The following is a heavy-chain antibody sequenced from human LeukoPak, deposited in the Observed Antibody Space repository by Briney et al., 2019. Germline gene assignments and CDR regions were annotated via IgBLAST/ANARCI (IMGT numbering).Heavy chain of an antibody. CDR1: GYTFTSYD. J-gene: IGHJ5*01. CDR2: MSPNSGNT. CDR3: ARDPNYSNEYFDT. V-gene: IGHV1-8*01. D-gene: IGHD4-11*01. Sequence: GASVKVSCKASGYTFTSYDFNWVRQTTGQGLEWMGWMSPNSGNTGYAQKFQGRVAMTRDSSITTAYMELSRLTSNDTAIYYCARDPNYSNEYFDTWGHGTLVSVSS.